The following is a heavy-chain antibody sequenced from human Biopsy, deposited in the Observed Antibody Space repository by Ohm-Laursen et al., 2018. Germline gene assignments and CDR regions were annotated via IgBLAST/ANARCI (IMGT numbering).Heavy chain of an antibody. J-gene: IGHJ5*02. V-gene: IGHV4-59*12. CDR3: ARDRFDLLTPNWFDP. CDR2: IYYSGST. CDR1: GGSISSDY. Sequence: SDTLSLTCTVSGGSISSDYWSWIRQTPGKGLEWIGYIYYSGSTNYNPSLKSRVTISVDTSKNQFSLKLSSVTAADTAVYYCARDRFDLLTPNWFDPWGQGTLVTVSS. D-gene: IGHD3-9*01.